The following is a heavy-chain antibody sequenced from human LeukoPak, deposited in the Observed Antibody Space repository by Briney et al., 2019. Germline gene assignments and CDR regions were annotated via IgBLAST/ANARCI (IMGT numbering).Heavy chain of an antibody. CDR3: ARGDGLHYYYYGMDV. Sequence: PSETLSLTCDVYGGSFSGYYWSWIRQPPGTGLEWIGEINHSGSTNYNPSLKSRVTISVDTSKNQFSLKLSSVTAADTAVYYCARGDGLHYYYYGMDVWGKGTTVTVSS. CDR2: INHSGST. CDR1: GGSFSGYY. D-gene: IGHD3/OR15-3a*01. J-gene: IGHJ6*04. V-gene: IGHV4-34*01.